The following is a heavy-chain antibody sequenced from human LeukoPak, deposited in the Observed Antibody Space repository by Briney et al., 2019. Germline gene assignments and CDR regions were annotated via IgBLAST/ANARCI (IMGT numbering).Heavy chain of an antibody. CDR1: GFTFSNYW. V-gene: IGHV3-7*02. D-gene: IGHD3-22*01. Sequence: PGGSLRLSCEVSGFTFSNYWMRWVRQAPGKGLEWVANINQDGSERNYVDSVKGRFTISRDNAKNSLYLQMNSLRAEDTAVYYCARYGDSSVYYSADAFDIWGQGTMVTVSS. J-gene: IGHJ3*02. CDR2: INQDGSER. CDR3: ARYGDSSVYYSADAFDI.